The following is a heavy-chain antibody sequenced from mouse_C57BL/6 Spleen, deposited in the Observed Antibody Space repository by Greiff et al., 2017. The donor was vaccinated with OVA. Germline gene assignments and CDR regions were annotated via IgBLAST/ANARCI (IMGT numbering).Heavy chain of an antibody. CDR1: GYTFTSYW. D-gene: IGHD2-4*01. CDR3: ARSGDYDRDF. J-gene: IGHJ2*01. Sequence: VQLQQSGAELVKPGASVKLSCKASGYTFTSYWMHWVKQRPGQGLEWIGMIHPNSGSTNYNEKFKSKATLTVDKSSSTAYMQLNSLTSEDSAVYYCARSGDYDRDFWGQGTTLTVSS. CDR2: IHPNSGST. V-gene: IGHV1-64*01.